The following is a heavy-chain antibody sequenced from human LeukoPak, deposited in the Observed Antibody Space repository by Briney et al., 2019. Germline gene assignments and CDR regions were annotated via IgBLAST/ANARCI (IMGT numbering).Heavy chain of an antibody. CDR3: GRVRCSGGSCYPYYFYGTDV. CDR1: GFNVSTNY. J-gene: IGHJ6*02. V-gene: IGHV3-21*01. CDR2: ISSSSSYI. Sequence: AGGSLRLSCAGSGFNVSTNYMSWVRQAPGRGLEWVSSISSSSSYIYYADSVKGRFTISRDNAKNSLCLQMNSLRAEDTAVYYCGRVRCSGGSCYPYYFYGTDVWGQGTTVTVSS. D-gene: IGHD2-15*01.